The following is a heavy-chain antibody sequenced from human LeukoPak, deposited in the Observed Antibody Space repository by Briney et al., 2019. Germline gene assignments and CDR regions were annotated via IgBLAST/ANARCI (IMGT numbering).Heavy chain of an antibody. V-gene: IGHV3-7*01. J-gene: IGHJ5*02. D-gene: IGHD1-1*01. CDR3: ARAGPSGNWKKIDP. CDR2: IKQDGSEK. CDR1: GFTFSSYW. Sequence: GGSLRLSCAASGFTFSSYWMSWVRQAPGKGLEWVANIKQDGSEKYYVDSVKGRFTISRDNAKNSLYLQMNSLRAEDTAVYYCARAGPSGNWKKIDPWGQGTLVTVSS.